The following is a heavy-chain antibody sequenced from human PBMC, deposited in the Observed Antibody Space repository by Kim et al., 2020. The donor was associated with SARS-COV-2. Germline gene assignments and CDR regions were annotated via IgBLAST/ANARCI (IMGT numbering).Heavy chain of an antibody. CDR1: GFTFSDAW. CDR2: IKSKSDGETS. Sequence: GGSLRLSCAASGFTFSDAWMSWVRQAPGKGLEWVGRIKSKSDGETSDYAAPVKGRFAISRDDLKATLYLQMRSLKTEDSAVYYCTFLIDAFDIWGQGTMVTVSS. CDR3: TFLIDAFDI. J-gene: IGHJ3*02. V-gene: IGHV3-15*01.